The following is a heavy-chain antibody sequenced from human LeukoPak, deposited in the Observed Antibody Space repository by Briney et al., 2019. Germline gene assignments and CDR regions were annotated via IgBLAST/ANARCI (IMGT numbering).Heavy chain of an antibody. Sequence: ASVKVSCKASGYTFTSYAMHWVRQAPGQRLEWMGGIIPIFGTANYAQKFQGRVTITTDESTSTAYMELSSLRSEDTAVYYCARLSDSDDSSGYSGRWGQGTLVTVSS. D-gene: IGHD3-22*01. CDR1: GYTFTSYA. J-gene: IGHJ4*02. V-gene: IGHV1-69*05. CDR2: IIPIFGTA. CDR3: ARLSDSDDSSGYSGR.